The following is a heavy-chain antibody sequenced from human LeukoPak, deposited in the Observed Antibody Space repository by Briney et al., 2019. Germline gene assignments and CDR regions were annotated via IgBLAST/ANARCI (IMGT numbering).Heavy chain of an antibody. Sequence: ASVKVSCKASGDTFINYYIHWVRQAPGQGLEWMGVISPSGSSTSYAQKFQGRVTMTRDTSTNTVYMDLSSLRSEDTAVYYCARDLVSGYYGSGSYSYYFDYWGQGTLVTVSS. CDR3: ARDLVSGYYGSGSYSYYFDY. D-gene: IGHD3-10*01. CDR2: ISPSGSST. V-gene: IGHV1-46*01. J-gene: IGHJ4*02. CDR1: GDTFINYY.